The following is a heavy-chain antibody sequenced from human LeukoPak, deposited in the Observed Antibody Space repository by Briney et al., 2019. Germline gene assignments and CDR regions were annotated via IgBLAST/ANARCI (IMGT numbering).Heavy chain of an antibody. CDR1: GYTFTSYD. CDR3: ARGITMVRGVIPRPNWFDP. CDR2: MNPNSGNT. D-gene: IGHD3-10*01. Sequence: ASVKVSCKASGYTFTSYDINWVRQATAQGLEWMGWMNPNSGNTGYAQKFQGRVTMTRNTSISTAYMELSSLRSEDTAVYYCARGITMVRGVIPRPNWFDPWGQGTLVTVSS. V-gene: IGHV1-8*01. J-gene: IGHJ5*02.